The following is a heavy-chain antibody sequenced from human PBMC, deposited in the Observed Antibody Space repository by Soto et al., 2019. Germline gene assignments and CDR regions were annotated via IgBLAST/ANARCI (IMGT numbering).Heavy chain of an antibody. Sequence: QVQLQQSGAEVKKPGASLKVSCKASGYSFATYGISWVRQAPGQGLQWMGWITPNNGDTNYAQRLQGRLTMTTDTSTNTAYRELRMLRSDDTAVYFCARLVACSGGICYSGPLDFWGQGTLVTVSS. CDR1: GYSFATYG. J-gene: IGHJ4*02. D-gene: IGHD2-15*01. CDR2: ITPNNGDT. CDR3: ARLVACSGGICYSGPLDF. V-gene: IGHV1-18*01.